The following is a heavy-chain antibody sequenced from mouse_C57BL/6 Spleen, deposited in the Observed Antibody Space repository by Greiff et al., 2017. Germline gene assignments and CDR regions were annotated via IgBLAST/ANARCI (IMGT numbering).Heavy chain of an antibody. D-gene: IGHD3-3*01. V-gene: IGHV1-82*01. J-gene: IGHJ2*01. Sequence: QVQLQQSGPELVKPGASVKISCKASGYAFSSSWMNWVKQRPGKGLEWIGRIYPGDGDTNYNGKFKGKATLTADKSSSTAYMQLSSLTSEDSAVYFCARGGDGYFDYWGQGTTRTVSS. CDR2: IYPGDGDT. CDR3: ARGGDGYFDY. CDR1: GYAFSSSW.